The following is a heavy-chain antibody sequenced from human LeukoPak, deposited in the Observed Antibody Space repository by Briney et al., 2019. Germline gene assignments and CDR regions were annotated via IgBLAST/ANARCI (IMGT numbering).Heavy chain of an antibody. CDR2: IKQDGYER. D-gene: IGHD3-16*02. CDR3: ARLAYTDYVWGGYRYRDYYYYGMDV. CDR1: GFTFSSYW. V-gene: IGHV3-7*01. J-gene: IGHJ6*02. Sequence: GGSLRLSCAASGFTFSSYWMSWVRQAPGKGLEWVANIKQDGYERYYVDSVKGLFTISRDNAKNSLYLQMSSLRAEDTAVYFCARLAYTDYVWGGYRYRDYYYYGMDVWGQGTTVTVSS.